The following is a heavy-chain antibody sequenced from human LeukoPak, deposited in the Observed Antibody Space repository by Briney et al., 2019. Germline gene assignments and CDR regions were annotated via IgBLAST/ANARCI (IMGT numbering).Heavy chain of an antibody. CDR3: AKDLNRISLVRGSDY. CDR1: GFTFSTYG. J-gene: IGHJ4*02. V-gene: IGHV3-30*18. CDR2: IPYDGSNK. D-gene: IGHD3-10*01. Sequence: GRSLRLSCAASGFTFSTYGIHWVRQAPGKGLEWVAAIPYDGSNKYYADSVKGRFSISRDNSENRLYLQMNSLRAEDTAVYYCAKDLNRISLVRGSDYWGQGTLVTVS.